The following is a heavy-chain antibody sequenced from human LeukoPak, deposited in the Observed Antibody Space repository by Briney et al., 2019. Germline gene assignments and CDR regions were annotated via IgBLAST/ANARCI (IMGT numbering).Heavy chain of an antibody. J-gene: IGHJ4*02. Sequence: GGSLRLSCAASGFTVSSTYMSWVRQPPGKRLEWVSVIYSGGSTFYADSVKGRFTISRDNSKNTLYLQMNSLRAEDTAVYYCARDSNYDYWGQGTLVTVSS. V-gene: IGHV3-66*01. CDR1: GFTVSSTY. CDR3: ARDSNYDY. CDR2: IYSGGST. D-gene: IGHD3-3*02.